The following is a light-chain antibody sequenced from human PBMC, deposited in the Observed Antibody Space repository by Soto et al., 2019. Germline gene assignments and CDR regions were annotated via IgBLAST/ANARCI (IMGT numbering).Light chain of an antibody. CDR2: APS. V-gene: IGKV1-8*01. CDR3: HQYYSYPRT. J-gene: IGKJ1*01. Sequence: AIRMTQSPSSFSASTGDTVTITCQASQGISCSLAWYQQKPRKAPNLLIYAPSTLHSEVQSRFSDSGSGTDFTLTISCLQSEDFANYYCHQYYSYPRTFGQGTKVEIK. CDR1: QGISCS.